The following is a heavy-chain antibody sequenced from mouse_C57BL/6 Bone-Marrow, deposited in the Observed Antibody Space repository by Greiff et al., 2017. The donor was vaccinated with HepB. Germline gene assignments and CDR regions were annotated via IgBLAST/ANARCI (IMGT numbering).Heavy chain of an antibody. CDR1: GYSITSGYF. V-gene: IGHV3-6*01. Sequence: EVKLLESGPGLVKPSQSLSLTCSVTGYSITSGYFWNWIRQFPGNKLEWMGYISYDGSNNYNPSLKNRISITRDTSKNQFFLKLNSVTTEDTATYYCASGDDGYSWFAYWGQGTLVTVSA. CDR2: ISYDGSN. J-gene: IGHJ3*01. CDR3: ASGDDGYSWFAY. D-gene: IGHD2-3*01.